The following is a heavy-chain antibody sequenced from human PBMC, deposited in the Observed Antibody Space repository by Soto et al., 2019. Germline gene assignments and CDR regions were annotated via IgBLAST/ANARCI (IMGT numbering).Heavy chain of an antibody. CDR3: PRDSTSCSPYQGIDF. D-gene: IGHD6-6*01. J-gene: IGHJ6*02. Sequence: PSETLSLTCTVSGGSIDYYNWAWIRQPPGKGLEWIGYVTDRGNTEYNPSLRSRVSISVDTSKNQFSLTLNSVSTADTAVYFCPRDSTSCSPYQGIDFCRQGTTGTVSS. CDR2: VTDRGNT. CDR1: GGSIDYYN. V-gene: IGHV4-59*01.